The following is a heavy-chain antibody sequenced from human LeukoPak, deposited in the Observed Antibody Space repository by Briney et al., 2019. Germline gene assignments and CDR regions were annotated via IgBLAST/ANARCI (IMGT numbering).Heavy chain of an antibody. J-gene: IGHJ5*02. V-gene: IGHV3-48*03. CDR1: GFGFSSCE. D-gene: IGHD4-17*01. Sequence: PGGSLRLSCAASGFGFSSCEMNWVRQAPGKGLEWVSYISSSGGTIHYADSVKGRFTISRDNAKNSLYLQMNSLRAEDTAVYYCATLRNWFDPWGQGTLVTVSS. CDR2: ISSSGGTI. CDR3: ATLRNWFDP.